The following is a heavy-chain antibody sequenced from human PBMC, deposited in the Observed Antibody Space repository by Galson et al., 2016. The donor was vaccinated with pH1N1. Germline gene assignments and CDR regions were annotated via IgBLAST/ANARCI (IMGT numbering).Heavy chain of an antibody. Sequence: SVKVSSKASEGKFSSYAFTWVRQAPGQGLEWMGGITGMFGTANYAQKFQGRVTITTDELTSTAYLELRSLKSDDTAVYYCARGNYYYEKTYDYWGQGTLVTVSS. CDR3: ARGNYYYEKTYDY. D-gene: IGHD3-22*01. CDR2: ITGMFGTA. V-gene: IGHV1-69*05. J-gene: IGHJ4*02. CDR1: EGKFSSYA.